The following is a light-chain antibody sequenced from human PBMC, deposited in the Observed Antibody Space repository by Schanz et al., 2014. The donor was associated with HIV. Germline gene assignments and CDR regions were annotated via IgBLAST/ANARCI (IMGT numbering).Light chain of an antibody. V-gene: IGKV3-20*01. J-gene: IGKJ1*01. CDR3: QQYGNSPRT. CDR1: QSVRNN. CDR2: GAS. Sequence: EIVMTQSPATLSVSPGERATLSCRASQSVRNNLAWYQQKPGQAPRLLIYGASTRATGIPDRFSGSGSGTDFTLTISRVEPEDFAVYYCQQYGNSPRTFGQGTKVEI.